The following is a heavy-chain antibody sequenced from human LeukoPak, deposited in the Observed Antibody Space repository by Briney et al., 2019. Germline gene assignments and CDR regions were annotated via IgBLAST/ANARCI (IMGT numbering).Heavy chain of an antibody. CDR2: ISSSSSYI. J-gene: IGHJ4*02. CDR3: ARSTRGSGYPNDY. D-gene: IGHD3-22*01. CDR1: GFTFSGYA. Sequence: GGSLRLSCAASGFTFSGYAMSWVRQAPGKGLEWVSSISSSSSYIYYADSVKGRFTISRDNAKNSLYLQMNSLRAEDTAVYYCARSTRGSGYPNDYWGQGTLVTVSS. V-gene: IGHV3-21*01.